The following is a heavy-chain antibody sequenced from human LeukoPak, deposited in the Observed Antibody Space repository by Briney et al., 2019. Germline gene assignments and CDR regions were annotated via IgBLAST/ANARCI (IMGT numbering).Heavy chain of an antibody. D-gene: IGHD6-6*01. CDR3: ATDSSSTQSYYYGMDV. CDR2: IHPDSGGT. V-gene: IGHV1-2*02. CDR1: GYTFTGYF. J-gene: IGHJ6*02. Sequence: ASVKVSCKASGYTFTGYFMHWVRQAPGQGLEWMGWIHPDSGGTKYAKRFQGRVTMTRDTSISTAYLELNSLRSDDTAVYYCATDSSSTQSYYYGMDVWGQGTTVTVSS.